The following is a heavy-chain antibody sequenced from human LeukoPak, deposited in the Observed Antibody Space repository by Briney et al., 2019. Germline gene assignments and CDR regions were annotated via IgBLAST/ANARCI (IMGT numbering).Heavy chain of an antibody. CDR3: AKDINSRYFDWSSYGMDV. V-gene: IGHV3-9*01. J-gene: IGHJ6*02. Sequence: QTGGSLRLSCAASGFTFDDYAMHWVRQAPGKGLEWVSGISWNSGSIGYADSVKGRFTISRDNAKNSLYLQMNSLRAEDTALYYCAKDINSRYFDWSSYGMDVWGQGTTVTVSS. D-gene: IGHD3-9*01. CDR1: GFTFDDYA. CDR2: ISWNSGSI.